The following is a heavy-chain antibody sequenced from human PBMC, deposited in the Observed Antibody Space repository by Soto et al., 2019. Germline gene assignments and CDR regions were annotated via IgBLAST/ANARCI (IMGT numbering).Heavy chain of an antibody. J-gene: IGHJ4*02. V-gene: IGHV1-69*13. CDR2: IIPIFGTA. CDR3: ANSPRYSSEATFDY. CDR1: GGTFSSYA. Sequence: ASVKVSCKASGGTFSSYAISWVRQAPGQGLEWMGGIIPIFGTANYAQKFQGRVTITADESTSTAYMELSSLRSEDTAVYYCANSPRYSSEATFDYWGQGTLVTVSS. D-gene: IGHD5-18*01.